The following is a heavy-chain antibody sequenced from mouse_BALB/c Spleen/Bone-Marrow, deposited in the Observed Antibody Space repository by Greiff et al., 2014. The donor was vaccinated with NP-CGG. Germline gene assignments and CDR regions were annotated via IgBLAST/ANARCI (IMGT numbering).Heavy chain of an antibody. J-gene: IGHJ2*01. CDR2: ISSGSSTI. Sequence: EVQLQQSGGGLVQPGGSRKLSCAASGFTFSSFGMHWVRQAPEKGLEWVAYISSGSSTIYYADTVMGRFTISRDNPKNTLFLQMTSLRSEDTAMYYCARSGSSSDYFDYWGQGTTLTVSS. V-gene: IGHV5-17*02. CDR1: GFTFSSFG. D-gene: IGHD1-1*01. CDR3: ARSGSSSDYFDY.